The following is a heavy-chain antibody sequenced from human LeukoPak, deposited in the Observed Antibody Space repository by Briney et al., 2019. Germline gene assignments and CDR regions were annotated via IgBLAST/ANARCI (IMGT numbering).Heavy chain of an antibody. D-gene: IGHD6-19*01. CDR1: GFTFDDYG. CDR2: INWNGGST. Sequence: SGGSLRLSCAASGFTFDDYGMSWVRQAPGKGLEWVSGINWNGGSTGYADSVKGRFTISRDNAKNSLYLQMNSLSAEDTAVYYCARDPVVTGTLWGDYWGQGTLVTVSS. CDR3: ARDPVVTGTLWGDY. V-gene: IGHV3-20*04. J-gene: IGHJ4*02.